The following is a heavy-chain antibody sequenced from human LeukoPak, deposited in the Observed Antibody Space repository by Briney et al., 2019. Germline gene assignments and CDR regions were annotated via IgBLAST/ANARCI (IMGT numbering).Heavy chain of an antibody. CDR1: GFTFSSYW. CDR3: AGSSGPNWFDP. CDR2: INSDGSST. D-gene: IGHD6-19*01. Sequence: GGSLRLSSAASGFTFSSYWMHWVRQAPGKGLVWVSRINSDGSSTSYADSVKGRFTISRDNAKNTLYLQMNSLRAEDTAVYYCAGSSGPNWFDPWGQGTLVTVSS. V-gene: IGHV3-74*01. J-gene: IGHJ5*02.